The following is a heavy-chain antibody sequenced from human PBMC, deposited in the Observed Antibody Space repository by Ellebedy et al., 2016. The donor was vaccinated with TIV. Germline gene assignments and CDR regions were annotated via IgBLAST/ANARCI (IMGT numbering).Heavy chain of an antibody. D-gene: IGHD2-2*01. CDR2: ISSSGSTI. Sequence: GGSLRLSXAASRFIFSDYYMSWIRQAPGKGLEWVSYISSSGSTIYYADSVKGRFTISRDNAKNSLYLQMNSLRAEDTAVYYCARDPRCSSTSCNHYYMDVWGKGTTVTVSS. CDR1: RFIFSDYY. V-gene: IGHV3-11*01. CDR3: ARDPRCSSTSCNHYYMDV. J-gene: IGHJ6*03.